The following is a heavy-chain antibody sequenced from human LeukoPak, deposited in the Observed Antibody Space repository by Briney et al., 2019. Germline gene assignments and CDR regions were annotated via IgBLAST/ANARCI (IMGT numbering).Heavy chain of an antibody. D-gene: IGHD1-26*01. Sequence: PSETLSLTCAVSGGSISGYYWSWIRQLPGKGLEWIGYIYYSGISNYNPSLKSRVTISVDTSNNQFSLRLSSVTAADTAMYYCAREKYGGSNDYWGQGTLVTVSS. CDR2: IYYSGIS. CDR3: AREKYGGSNDY. V-gene: IGHV4-59*01. J-gene: IGHJ4*02. CDR1: GGSISGYY.